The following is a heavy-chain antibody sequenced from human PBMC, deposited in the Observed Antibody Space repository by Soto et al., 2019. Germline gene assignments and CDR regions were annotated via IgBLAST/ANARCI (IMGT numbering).Heavy chain of an antibody. CDR1: GYSFTSYW. CDR3: AGPGADNLYYYDSSGYYYN. J-gene: IGHJ4*02. V-gene: IGHV5-10-1*01. Sequence: GESLKISCKGSGYSFTSYWISWVRQMPGKGLEWMGRIDPSDSYTNYSPSFQGHVTISADKSISTAYLQWSSLKASDTAMYYCAGPGADNLYYYDSSGYYYNWGQGTLVTVSS. D-gene: IGHD3-22*01. CDR2: IDPSDSYT.